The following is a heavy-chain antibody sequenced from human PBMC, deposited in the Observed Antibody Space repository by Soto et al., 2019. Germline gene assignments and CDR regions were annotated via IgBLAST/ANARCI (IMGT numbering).Heavy chain of an antibody. CDR2: ISGSGGST. Sequence: EVQLLESGGGLVQPGGSLRLSCAASGFTFSSYAMSWVRQAPGKGLEWVSAISGSGGSTYYADSVKGRFTISRDNSKNTLYLQMNSLRAEDTAVYYCAKVGWSTGLYYDFLSGYYFDYWGQGTLVTVSS. V-gene: IGHV3-23*01. D-gene: IGHD3-3*01. J-gene: IGHJ4*02. CDR1: GFTFSSYA. CDR3: AKVGWSTGLYYDFLSGYYFDY.